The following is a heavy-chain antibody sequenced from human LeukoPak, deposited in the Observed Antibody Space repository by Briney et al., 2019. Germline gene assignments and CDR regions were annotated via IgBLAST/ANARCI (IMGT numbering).Heavy chain of an antibody. Sequence: PGGSLRLSCAASGFTFSSYSMNWVRQAPGKGLEWVSYISSSSSTIYYADSVKGRFTISRDNAKNSLYLQMNSLRAEDTAVHYCAGAGLRYFDENAFDIWGQGTMVTVSS. CDR1: GFTFSSYS. J-gene: IGHJ3*02. CDR2: ISSSSSTI. CDR3: AGAGLRYFDENAFDI. D-gene: IGHD3-9*01. V-gene: IGHV3-48*01.